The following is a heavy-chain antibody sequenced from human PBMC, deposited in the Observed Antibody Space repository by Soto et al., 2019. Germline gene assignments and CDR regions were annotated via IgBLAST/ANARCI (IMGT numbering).Heavy chain of an antibody. CDR1: GCTFTSYG. J-gene: IGHJ4*02. V-gene: IGHV1-18*01. D-gene: IGHD3-22*01. CDR3: ARDFKRAYYYDSSGYYPFDY. CDR2: ISAYNGNT. Sequence: ASVKVSCKASGCTFTSYGISWVRQAPGQGLEWMGWISAYNGNTNYAQKLQGRVTMTTDTSTSTAYMELRSLRSDDTAVYYCARDFKRAYYYDSSGYYPFDYWGQGTLVTVSS.